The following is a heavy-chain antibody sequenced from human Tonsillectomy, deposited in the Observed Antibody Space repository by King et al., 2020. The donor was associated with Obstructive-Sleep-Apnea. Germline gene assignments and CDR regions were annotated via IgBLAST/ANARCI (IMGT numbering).Heavy chain of an antibody. Sequence: QLQESGPGLVKPSETLSLTCTVSGGSINSYYWSWIRQTPGKGLEWIGDISYRGSTNYHPSLKSRVTISVDTSKNQFSLKLSSVTAADTAVYYCARDRVGRDGYNRFDYWGQGTLVTVSS. J-gene: IGHJ4*02. CDR1: GGSINSYY. D-gene: IGHD5-24*01. CDR2: ISYRGST. V-gene: IGHV4-59*01. CDR3: ARDRVGRDGYNRFDY.